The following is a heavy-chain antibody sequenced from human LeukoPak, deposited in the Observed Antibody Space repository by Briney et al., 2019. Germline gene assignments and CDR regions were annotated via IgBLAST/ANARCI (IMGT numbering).Heavy chain of an antibody. J-gene: IGHJ4*02. CDR2: ISSGSDK. D-gene: IGHD3-3*01. V-gene: IGHV3-30*03. CDR3: ARDLELSAVYYFDS. Sequence: PGGSLRLSCAASGFTFSNYGMHWVRQAPGKGLEWVALISSGSDKSYAASVKGRFTITRDNSKNMLYQQMNSLRDDDTAVYYCARDLELSAVYYFDSWGQGTLVIVSS. CDR1: GFTFSNYG.